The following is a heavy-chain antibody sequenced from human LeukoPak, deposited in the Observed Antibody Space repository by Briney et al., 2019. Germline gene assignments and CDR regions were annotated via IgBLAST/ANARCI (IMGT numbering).Heavy chain of an antibody. D-gene: IGHD3-10*01. CDR2: ISYDGSSK. CDR3: ARDQNDYYGSGSYYIY. Sequence: GGSLRLSWAASGFTFSSYAMHWVRQAPGKGLEWVAVISYDGSSKYYADSVKGRFTISRDNAKNSLYLQMNSLRAEDTAVYYCARDQNDYYGSGSYYIYWGQGTLVTVSS. V-gene: IGHV3-30-3*01. J-gene: IGHJ4*02. CDR1: GFTFSSYA.